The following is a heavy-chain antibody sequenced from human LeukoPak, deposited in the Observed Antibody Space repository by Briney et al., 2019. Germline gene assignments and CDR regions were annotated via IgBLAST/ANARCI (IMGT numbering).Heavy chain of an antibody. V-gene: IGHV4-61*02. Sequence: SPSQTLSLTCTVSGGSISSGSYYWSWIRQPAGKGLEWIGRIYTSGSTNYNPSLKSRVTISVDTSKNQFSLKLSSVTAADTAVYYCAMPSWRFGELLDYWGQGTLVTVSS. CDR1: GGSISSGSYY. J-gene: IGHJ4*02. CDR3: AMPSWRFGELLDY. D-gene: IGHD3-10*01. CDR2: IYTSGST.